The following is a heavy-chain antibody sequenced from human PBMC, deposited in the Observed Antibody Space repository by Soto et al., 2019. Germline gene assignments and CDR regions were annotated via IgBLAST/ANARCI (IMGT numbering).Heavy chain of an antibody. V-gene: IGHV4-61*08. D-gene: IGHD2-15*01. J-gene: IGHJ4*02. CDR2: VYFSGST. CDR1: GDSVSSGDYY. Sequence: SETLSLTCSVSGDSVSSGDYYWSWIRQPAGKGLEWIGHVYFSGSTNYIPSLKSRLTMSVDTPKNQFSLKLSSVTTADTAVYYGAGLRGYAGSTIEYWGPGTLVTVSS. CDR3: AGLRGYAGSTIEY.